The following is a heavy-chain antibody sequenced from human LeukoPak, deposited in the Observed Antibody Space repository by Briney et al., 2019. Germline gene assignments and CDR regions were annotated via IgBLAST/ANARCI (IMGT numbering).Heavy chain of an antibody. V-gene: IGHV3-23*01. CDR2: ITGSGGST. J-gene: IGHJ2*01. Sequence: RGSLRLSCAASGFTFSIYAVSWVRQAPGKGLEWVSAITGSGGSTYYADSVKGRFTISRDNSKNTVYLQMNSLRGADTAVYYCAKDTASSWWYFDLWGRGTLVTVSS. D-gene: IGHD5-18*01. CDR1: GFTFSIYA. CDR3: AKDTASSWWYFDL.